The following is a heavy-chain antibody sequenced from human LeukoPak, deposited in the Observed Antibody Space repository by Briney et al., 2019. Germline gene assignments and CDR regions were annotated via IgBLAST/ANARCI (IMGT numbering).Heavy chain of an antibody. CDR3: AREPCGGDCQRDAFDI. Sequence: PGGSLGLSCAASGFTVSSNYMSWVRQAPGKGLEWVSVIYSGGSTYYADSVKGRFTISRDNSKNTLYLQMNSLRAEDTAVYYCAREPCGGDCQRDAFDIWGQGTMVTVSS. V-gene: IGHV3-53*01. CDR1: GFTVSSNY. J-gene: IGHJ3*02. CDR2: IYSGGST. D-gene: IGHD2-21*01.